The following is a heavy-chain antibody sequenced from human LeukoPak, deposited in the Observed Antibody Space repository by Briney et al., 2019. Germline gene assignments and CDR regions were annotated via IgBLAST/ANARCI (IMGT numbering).Heavy chain of an antibody. CDR2: ISTSSSYI. Sequence: NPGGSLRLSCAASGFTFSSYSMNWVRQAPGKGLEWVSSISTSSSYIHYADSVKGRFTISRDNAQNSLHLQMNSLRAEDTAVYYSAKKGYSDGSGYYMYSFDHWGQGTLVTVSS. J-gene: IGHJ4*02. D-gene: IGHD3-22*01. V-gene: IGHV3-21*04. CDR1: GFTFSSYS. CDR3: AKKGYSDGSGYYMYSFDH.